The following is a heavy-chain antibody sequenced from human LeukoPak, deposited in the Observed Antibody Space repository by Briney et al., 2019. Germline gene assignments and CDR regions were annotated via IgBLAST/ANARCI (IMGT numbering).Heavy chain of an antibody. CDR1: GYTFTSYG. J-gene: IGHJ4*02. D-gene: IGHD5-12*01. CDR2: ISAYNGNT. V-gene: IGHV1-18*04. CDR3: ARYPEYSGYVTDFDY. Sequence: GASVKVSCKASGYTFTSYGISWVRQAPGQGLEWMGWISAYNGNTNHAQKLQGRVTMTTDTSTSTAYMELRSLRSDDTAVYYCARYPEYSGYVTDFDYWGQGTLVTVSS.